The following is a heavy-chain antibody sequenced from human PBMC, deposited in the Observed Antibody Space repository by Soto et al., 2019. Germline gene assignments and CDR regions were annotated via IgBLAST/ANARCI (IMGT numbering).Heavy chain of an antibody. Sequence: SETLSLTCTVSGGSISRYYWSWIRQPPGKGLEWIGYIYYSGSTNYNPSLKSRVTISVDTSKNQFSLKLSSVTAADTAVYYCARAPRGNYGYPSYFDSWVKGTLVTVSS. CDR3: ARAPRGNYGYPSYFDS. D-gene: IGHD3-10*01. CDR2: IYYSGST. V-gene: IGHV4-59*01. CDR1: GGSISRYY. J-gene: IGHJ4*02.